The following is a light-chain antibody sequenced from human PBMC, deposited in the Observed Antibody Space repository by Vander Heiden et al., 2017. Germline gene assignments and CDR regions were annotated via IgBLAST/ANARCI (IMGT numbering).Light chain of an antibody. V-gene: IGKV2-28*01. CDR3: MQALQTPWT. CDR2: LGS. CDR1: QSLLHSNGYNY. Sequence: DIVMTQSPLSLPVTPGEPASIPCRSSQSLLHSNGYNYLDWYLQKPGQSPQLLIYLGSNRASRVPDRFSGSGSGTDFTLKISRVEAEDVGVYYCMQALQTPWTFGQGTKLEIK. J-gene: IGKJ2*02.